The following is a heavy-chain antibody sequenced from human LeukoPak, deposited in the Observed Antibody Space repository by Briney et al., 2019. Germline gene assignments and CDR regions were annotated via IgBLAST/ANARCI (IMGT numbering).Heavy chain of an antibody. D-gene: IGHD3-9*01. V-gene: IGHV3-49*04. Sequence: GSLRLSCTASGFSFGDHAMTWVRQAPGKGLEWVSLIRSEAYGQTTEYAASVKDRFTISRDNSKGIAYLQMNSLKTEDTAKYYCARGPIYLWIYYGMDVWGQGTTVIVSS. CDR1: GFSFGDHA. CDR2: IRSEAYGQTT. J-gene: IGHJ6*02. CDR3: ARGPIYLWIYYGMDV.